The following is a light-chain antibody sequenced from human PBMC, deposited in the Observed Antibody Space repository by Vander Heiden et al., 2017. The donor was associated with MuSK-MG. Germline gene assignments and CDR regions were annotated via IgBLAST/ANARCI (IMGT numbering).Light chain of an antibody. CDR1: QSVSSY. J-gene: IGKJ1*01. V-gene: IGKV3-11*01. CDR3: QQRET. Sequence: PGERATLSCRASQSVSSYLAWYQQKPGQAPRLLIYDASNRATGIPARFSGSGSGTDFTLTISSLEPEDFAVYYCQQRETFGQGTKVEIK. CDR2: DAS.